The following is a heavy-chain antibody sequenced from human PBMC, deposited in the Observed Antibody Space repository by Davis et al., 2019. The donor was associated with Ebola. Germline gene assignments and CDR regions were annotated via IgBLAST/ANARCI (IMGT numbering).Heavy chain of an antibody. CDR1: GGSISSPNYY. Sequence: MPSETLSLTCTVSGGSISSPNYYWGWVRQSPGKGLEWIATVYYSGSTYYNPSLKSRVTISADTSKNQFSLKLSSVAAADTAVYYCARPLRDWGQGTLVIVSS. CDR2: VYYSGST. J-gene: IGHJ4*02. V-gene: IGHV4-39*01. CDR3: ARPLRD.